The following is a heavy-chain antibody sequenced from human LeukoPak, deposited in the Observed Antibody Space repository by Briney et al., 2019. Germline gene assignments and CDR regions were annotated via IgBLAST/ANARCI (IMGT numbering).Heavy chain of an antibody. J-gene: IGHJ4*02. CDR3: ARVTSSGYYPDY. V-gene: IGHV4-59*12. CDR2: IYYSGST. D-gene: IGHD3-22*01. CDR1: GGSISSYY. Sequence: SETLSLTCTVSGGSISSYYWSWIRQPPGKGLEWIGSIYYSGSTYYNPSLKSRVTISVDTSKNQFSLKLSSVTAADTAVYYCARVTSSGYYPDYWGQGTLVTVSS.